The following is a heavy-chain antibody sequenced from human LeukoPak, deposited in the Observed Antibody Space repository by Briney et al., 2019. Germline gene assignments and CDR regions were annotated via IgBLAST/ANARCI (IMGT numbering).Heavy chain of an antibody. CDR2: VNEDGRQI. Sequence: GGSLRLSCAASGFSFSDYAIYWVRQAPGKGLEWVAKVNEDGRQIYYADSVKGRFTISRDNAKNSVHLQMNNLRVEDTAVYYCAKDEVGGHFEYWGQGILVTVSS. CDR3: AKDEVGGHFEY. V-gene: IGHV3-7*01. J-gene: IGHJ4*02. CDR1: GFSFSDYA.